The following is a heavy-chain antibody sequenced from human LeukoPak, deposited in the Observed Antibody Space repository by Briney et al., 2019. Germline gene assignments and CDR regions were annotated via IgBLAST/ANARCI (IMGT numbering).Heavy chain of an antibody. Sequence: GSLRPSCSASGFSFIEYVMGWVRQAPGKGLGWVAGMSGTSGGTYYAASAKGRFTISRDNPDNTLYLHINNLRAEDTAVYNCAKDLEILFGSHSRGLRDYWGQGTLVTVSS. CDR2: MSGTSGGT. V-gene: IGHV3-23*01. CDR1: GFSFIEYV. CDR3: AKDLEILFGSHSRGLRDY. D-gene: IGHD3-10*01. J-gene: IGHJ4*02.